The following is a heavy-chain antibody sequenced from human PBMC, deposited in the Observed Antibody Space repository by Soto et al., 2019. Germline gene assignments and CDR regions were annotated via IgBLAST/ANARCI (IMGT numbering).Heavy chain of an antibody. CDR1: GFTFSSYW. J-gene: IGHJ3*02. V-gene: IGHV3-74*01. CDR2: INRDGSST. CDR3: ARESLKEQWLVRFDI. D-gene: IGHD6-19*01. Sequence: GGSLRLSCAASGFTFSSYWMHWVRQAPGKGLVWVSRINRDGSSTSYADSVKGRFTISRDNAKNTLYLQMNSLRAEDTAVYYCARESLKEQWLVRFDIWGQGTMVTVSS.